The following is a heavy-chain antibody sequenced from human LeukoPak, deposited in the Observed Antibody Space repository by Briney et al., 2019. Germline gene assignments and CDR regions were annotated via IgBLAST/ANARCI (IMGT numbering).Heavy chain of an antibody. D-gene: IGHD2-15*01. V-gene: IGHV1-18*01. Sequence: ASVTVSCKASGYTFTSFGFIWVRQAPGQGLEWMAWMSTYNGDTKYAQKLQGRVTMTTDTSTSTAYMELRSLRSDDTAVYYCSRRYCSGGSCHGKGHVDYWGQGTLVTVSS. J-gene: IGHJ4*02. CDR1: GYTFTSFG. CDR3: SRRYCSGGSCHGKGHVDY. CDR2: MSTYNGDT.